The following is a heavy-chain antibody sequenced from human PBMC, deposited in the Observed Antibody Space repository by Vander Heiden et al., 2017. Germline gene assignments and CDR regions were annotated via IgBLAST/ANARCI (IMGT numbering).Heavy chain of an antibody. CDR3: ARVLRPDYYGSGSADY. CDR1: GYTFTSYY. CDR2: INPSGGST. Sequence: QVQLVQSGAEVKKPGASVKVSCKASGYTFTSYYIHWVRQAPGEGLEWMGIINPSGGSTSYAQKFQGRVTMTRDTSTSTVYMELSSLRSEDTAVYYCARVLRPDYYGSGSADYWGQGTLVTVSS. J-gene: IGHJ4*02. V-gene: IGHV1-46*01. D-gene: IGHD3-10*01.